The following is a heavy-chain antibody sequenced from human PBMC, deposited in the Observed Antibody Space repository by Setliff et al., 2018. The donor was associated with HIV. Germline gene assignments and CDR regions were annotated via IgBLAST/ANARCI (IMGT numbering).Heavy chain of an antibody. V-gene: IGHV4-61*08. D-gene: IGHD3-9*01. CDR3: ARVYYDILTGYPQGWFDP. CDR1: GGSISSGGYY. CDR2: IYYSGST. Sequence: PSETLSLTCSVSGGSISSGGYYWSWIRQHPGKGLEWIGYIYYSGSTNYNPSLKSRVNISVDTSKNQFSLKLSSVTAADTAVYYCARVYYDILTGYPQGWFDPWGQGTLVTVSS. J-gene: IGHJ5*02.